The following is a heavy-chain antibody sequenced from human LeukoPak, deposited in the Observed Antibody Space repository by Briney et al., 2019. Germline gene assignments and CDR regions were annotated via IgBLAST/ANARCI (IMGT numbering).Heavy chain of an antibody. V-gene: IGHV1-46*01. CDR3: AGGAAAGPEFDY. J-gene: IGHJ4*02. CDR1: GYTFTSYY. Sequence: ASVKVSCKASGYTFTSYYMHWVRQAPGQGLEWMGIINPSGGSTSYAQKFQRRVTMTRDTSTSTVYMELSSLRSEDTAVYYCAGGAAAGPEFDYWGQGTLVTVSS. D-gene: IGHD6-13*01. CDR2: INPSGGST.